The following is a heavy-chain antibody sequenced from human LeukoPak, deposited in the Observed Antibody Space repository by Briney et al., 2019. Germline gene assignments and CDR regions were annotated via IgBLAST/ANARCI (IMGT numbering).Heavy chain of an antibody. CDR2: IYYSGST. J-gene: IGHJ4*02. Sequence: NPSETLSLTCTVSGGSISSSSYYWGWIRQPPGKGLEWIGSIYYSGSTYYNPSLKSRVTISVDTSKNQFSLKLSSVTAADTAVYYCASLPAGDYVDFSDYWGQGTLVTVSS. V-gene: IGHV4-39*01. D-gene: IGHD4-17*01. CDR1: GGSISSSSYY. CDR3: ASLPAGDYVDFSDY.